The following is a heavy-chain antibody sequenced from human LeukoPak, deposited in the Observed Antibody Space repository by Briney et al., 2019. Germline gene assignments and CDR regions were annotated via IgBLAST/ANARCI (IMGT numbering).Heavy chain of an antibody. Sequence: GGSLRLSCAASGFTFSSYWMSWVRQAPGKGLEWVANIKNDGSEKYYVDSVKGRSTISRDNAKNSLYLHMSSLRAEDTAVYYCARDPIGYCSSTSCSPRWGQGTLVTVS. CDR2: IKNDGSEK. V-gene: IGHV3-7*01. J-gene: IGHJ4*02. CDR3: ARDPIGYCSSTSCSPR. CDR1: GFTFSSYW. D-gene: IGHD2-2*01.